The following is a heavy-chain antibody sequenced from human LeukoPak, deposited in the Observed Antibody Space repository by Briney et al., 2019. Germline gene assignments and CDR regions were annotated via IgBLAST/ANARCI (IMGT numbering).Heavy chain of an antibody. J-gene: IGHJ5*01. Sequence: ASVKVSCKASGYTFTSYGISWVRQAPGQGLEWMGIINPSDSGAMYAQKFQGRVVMTRDASTSTVYMELSSLRSEDTAIYYCARDSIIGTTGWFDSWGQGTLVTVSS. CDR1: GYTFTSYG. CDR3: ARDSIIGTTGWFDS. D-gene: IGHD1-20*01. CDR2: INPSDSGA. V-gene: IGHV1-46*01.